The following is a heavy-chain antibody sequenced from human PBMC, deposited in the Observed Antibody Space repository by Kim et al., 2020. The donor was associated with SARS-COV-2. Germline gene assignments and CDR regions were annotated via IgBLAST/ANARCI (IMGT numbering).Heavy chain of an antibody. V-gene: IGHV3-23*01. D-gene: IGHD5-12*01. CDR1: GFTFSSYA. J-gene: IGHJ5*02. CDR2: ISGSGGST. CDR3: ANPPWLRSNPTNWFDP. Sequence: GGSLRLSCAASGFTFSSYAMSWVRQAPGKGLEWVSAISGSGGSTYYADSVKGRFTISRDNSKNTLYLQMNSLRAEDTAVYYCANPPWLRSNPTNWFDPWGQGTLVTVSS.